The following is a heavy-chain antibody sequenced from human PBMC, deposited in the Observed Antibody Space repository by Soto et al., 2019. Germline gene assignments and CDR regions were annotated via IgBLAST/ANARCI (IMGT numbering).Heavy chain of an antibody. CDR2: TYYRSKWYN. Sequence: SQTLSLTFAISGDSVSSNSAAWNWIRPSPSRGLEWLGRTYYRSKWYNDYAVSVKSRITINPDTSKNQFSLQLNSVTPEDTAVYYCARGVVVVADNWFDPWGQGTLVTVSS. CDR3: ARGVVVVADNWFDP. D-gene: IGHD2-15*01. CDR1: GDSVSSNSAA. V-gene: IGHV6-1*01. J-gene: IGHJ5*02.